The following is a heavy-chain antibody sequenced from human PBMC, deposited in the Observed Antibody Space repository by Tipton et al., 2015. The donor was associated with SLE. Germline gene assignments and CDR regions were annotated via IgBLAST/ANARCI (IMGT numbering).Heavy chain of an antibody. CDR2: VSHTETT. CDR3: ARHPRHITASGTFPKAGSQY. V-gene: IGHV4-38-2*02. CDR1: GYSISSGYF. D-gene: IGHD3-10*01. J-gene: IGHJ1*01. Sequence: TLSLTCIVSGYSISSGYFWSWIRQPPGRGLEWIGCVSHTETTYSNPSLKSRVTMSLDTSNNQFSLKVTSVTAADSAVYYCARHPRHITASGTFPKAGSQYWGQGTLIIVSS.